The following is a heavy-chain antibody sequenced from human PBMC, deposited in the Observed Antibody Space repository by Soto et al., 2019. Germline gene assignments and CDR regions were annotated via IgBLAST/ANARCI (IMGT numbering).Heavy chain of an antibody. J-gene: IGHJ5*02. CDR1: GGSISTNY. CDR3: ARVTRYGDTGGLDP. D-gene: IGHD4-17*01. CDR2: VYYTGST. V-gene: IGHV4-59*01. Sequence: SETLSLTCTVSGGSISTNYWSWIRQPPGKGLEWIGFVYYTGSTNYNPSLKSRVTISVDTSKNQFSLKLSSVTAADTAVYYCARVTRYGDTGGLDPWGQGILVTVS.